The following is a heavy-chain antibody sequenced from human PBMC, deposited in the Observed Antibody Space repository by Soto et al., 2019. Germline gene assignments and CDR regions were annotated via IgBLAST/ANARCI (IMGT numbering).Heavy chain of an antibody. CDR1: GFTFDDYA. V-gene: IGHV3-9*01. D-gene: IGHD3-16*01. Sequence: EVQLVESGGGLVQPGRSLRLSCAASGFTFDDYAMHWVRQAPGKGVEWVSGINWNSGSIGYAESVKGRFTIARDNAKNSLYLQMNSLRTEDTALYYCAKDKGFGGVRKCMDVWGQGTTVTVSS. J-gene: IGHJ6*02. CDR3: AKDKGFGGVRKCMDV. CDR2: INWNSGSI.